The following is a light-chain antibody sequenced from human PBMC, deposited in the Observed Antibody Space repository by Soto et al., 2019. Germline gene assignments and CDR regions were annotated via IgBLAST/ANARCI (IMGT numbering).Light chain of an antibody. V-gene: IGKV3-20*01. J-gene: IGKJ2*01. CDR3: HHYGYGADT. CDR1: ESVSNNS. Sequence: ELVLTQSPGTLSLSPGERATLSCRASESVSNNSLAWSQQHPGQAPRLLIFGASSRPTAIPDRFTGIGSGADLSLTISRLEPEDSAVYFCHHYGYGADTFGQGTKLEI. CDR2: GAS.